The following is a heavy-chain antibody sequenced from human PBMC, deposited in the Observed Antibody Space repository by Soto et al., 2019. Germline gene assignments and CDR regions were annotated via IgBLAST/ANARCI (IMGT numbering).Heavy chain of an antibody. Sequence: EVQLLESGGGLVQPGGSLRLSCAASGFTFSSYAMSWVRQAPGKGLEWVSAISGSGGSTYYADSVKGRFTISRDNSKNTLYLQMNSLRAEDTAVYHCAKGPYYYDSSGYYYIPDAFDIWGQGTMVTVSS. D-gene: IGHD3-22*01. V-gene: IGHV3-23*01. J-gene: IGHJ3*02. CDR1: GFTFSSYA. CDR2: ISGSGGST. CDR3: AKGPYYYDSSGYYYIPDAFDI.